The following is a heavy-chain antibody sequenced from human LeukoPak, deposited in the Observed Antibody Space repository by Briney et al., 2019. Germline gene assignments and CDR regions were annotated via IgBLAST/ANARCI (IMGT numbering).Heavy chain of an antibody. CDR2: IRSSGSTI. CDR1: GFTFSDYY. V-gene: IGHV3-11*01. Sequence: GGSLRLSCAASGFTFSDYYMSWIRQAPGKGLKWVSYIRSSGSTIYYADSVKGRFTISRDNAKNSLYLQLNSLRAEDTAVYYCAREGAVFSGGSYYGLGAFDIWGQGTMVTVSS. J-gene: IGHJ3*02. D-gene: IGHD2-15*01. CDR3: AREGAVFSGGSYYGLGAFDI.